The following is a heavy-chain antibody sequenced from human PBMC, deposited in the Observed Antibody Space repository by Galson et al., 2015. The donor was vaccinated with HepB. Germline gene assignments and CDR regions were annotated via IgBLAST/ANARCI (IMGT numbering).Heavy chain of an antibody. CDR3: AREERRGANYYLDS. CDR1: GFMFDTYA. J-gene: IGHJ4*02. Sequence: SLRLSCAASGFMFDTYAMHWVRQAPGKGLEWVAIISYDESQKYYADSVKGRFTISRDNSKNTLFLQMKNLRADDTAVYYCAREERRGANYYLDSWGRGTLVTVSS. V-gene: IGHV3-30*14. CDR2: ISYDESQK. D-gene: IGHD4/OR15-4a*01.